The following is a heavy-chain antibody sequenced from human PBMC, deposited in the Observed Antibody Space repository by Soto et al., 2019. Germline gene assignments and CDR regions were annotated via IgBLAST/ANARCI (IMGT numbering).Heavy chain of an antibody. CDR1: GITFGSYW. CDR3: ASPRYCSSTSCYTWNGMDV. D-gene: IGHD2-2*02. V-gene: IGHV3-7*01. Sequence: EVHLVESGGGLVQPGGSLRLSCAASGITFGSYWMSWVRQAPGKGLEWVANINEDGSEKNYVDSVKGRCTISRENGKKSLYLQMNSLRDEDTAVYYCASPRYCSSTSCYTWNGMDVWGQGTTVTVSS. J-gene: IGHJ6*02. CDR2: INEDGSEK.